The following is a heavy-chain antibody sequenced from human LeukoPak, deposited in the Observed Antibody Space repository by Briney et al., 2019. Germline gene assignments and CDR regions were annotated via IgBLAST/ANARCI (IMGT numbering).Heavy chain of an antibody. J-gene: IGHJ4*02. Sequence: PGGSLRLSCSASGFTLSTYGMHWVRQAPGKGLEWVSGISWNSGSIGYADSVKGRFTISRDNAKNSLYLQMNSLRAEDTALYYCAKGERQPGTFDYWGQGTLVTVSS. CDR2: ISWNSGSI. V-gene: IGHV3-9*01. CDR1: GFTLSTYG. D-gene: IGHD1-14*01. CDR3: AKGERQPGTFDY.